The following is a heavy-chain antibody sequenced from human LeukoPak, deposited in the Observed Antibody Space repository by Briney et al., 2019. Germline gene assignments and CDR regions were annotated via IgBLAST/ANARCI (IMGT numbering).Heavy chain of an antibody. D-gene: IGHD6-6*01. J-gene: IGHJ4*02. CDR2: INPSGGST. CDR3: AREGPYSDSSRSRFDY. Sequence: ASVKVSCKASGYTFTNYYIHWLRQAPGQGLEGTEIINPSGGSTSYAQKFQGRVTMTRDTSTSTVYMELSSLRSEDTAVYYCAREGPYSDSSRSRFDYWGQGTLVTVSS. CDR1: GYTFTNYY. V-gene: IGHV1-46*01.